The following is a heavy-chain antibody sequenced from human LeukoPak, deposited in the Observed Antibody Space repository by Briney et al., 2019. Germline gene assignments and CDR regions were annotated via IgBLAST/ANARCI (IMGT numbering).Heavy chain of an antibody. CDR3: ARAWLHNWFDP. D-gene: IGHD5-18*01. V-gene: IGHV4-59*01. J-gene: IGHJ5*02. CDR1: GGSISSYY. CDR2: IYYSGST. Sequence: SETLSLTCTVSGGSISSYYWSWIRQPPGKGLEWIGYIYYSGSTNYNPSLKSRVTISVDTSKNQFSLKLSSVTAADTAVYYCARAWLHNWFDPWGQGTLVTVSS.